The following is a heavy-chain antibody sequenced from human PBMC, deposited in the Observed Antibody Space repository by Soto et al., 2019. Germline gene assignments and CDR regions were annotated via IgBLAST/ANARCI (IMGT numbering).Heavy chain of an antibody. D-gene: IGHD6-13*01. CDR1: GFRFSNYA. Sequence: EVQLLESGGELVHPGGSLRLSCEASGFRFSNYAMTWISQAPGEGLEWISSINGGGGTKNYADSVKGRFTISRDDSQNMLYLQLNSLRPVDTGKYYCAKGGSGWYPLDYWGQGTLVTVSS. CDR3: AKGGSGWYPLDY. CDR2: INGGGGTK. J-gene: IGHJ4*02. V-gene: IGHV3-23*01.